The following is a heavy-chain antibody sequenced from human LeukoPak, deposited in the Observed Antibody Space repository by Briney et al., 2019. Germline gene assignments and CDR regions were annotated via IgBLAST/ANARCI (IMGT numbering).Heavy chain of an antibody. CDR1: GGSISSGGYY. D-gene: IGHD3-9*01. Sequence: SETLSLTCTVSGGSISSGGYYWSWIRQHPGKGLEWIGYIYYSGSTYYNPSLKSRVTISVDTSKNQFSLKLSSVTAADTAVYYCARDFIGGSGYFDQFDPWGQGTLVTVSS. J-gene: IGHJ5*02. V-gene: IGHV4-31*03. CDR3: ARDFIGGSGYFDQFDP. CDR2: IYYSGST.